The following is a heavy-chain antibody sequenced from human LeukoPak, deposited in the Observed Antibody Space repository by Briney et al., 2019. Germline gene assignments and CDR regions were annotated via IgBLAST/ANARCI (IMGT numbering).Heavy chain of an antibody. CDR3: ARSDSVWPLFDY. D-gene: IGHD3-22*01. CDR2: IYYSGST. J-gene: IGHJ4*02. V-gene: IGHV4-59*11. CDR1: GGSISSHY. Sequence: SETLSLTCTVSGGSISSHYWSWIRQPPGKGLEWIGYIYYSGSTNYNPSLKSRVTISVDTSKNQFSLKLSSVTAADTAVYYCARSDSVWPLFDYWGQGTLVTVSS.